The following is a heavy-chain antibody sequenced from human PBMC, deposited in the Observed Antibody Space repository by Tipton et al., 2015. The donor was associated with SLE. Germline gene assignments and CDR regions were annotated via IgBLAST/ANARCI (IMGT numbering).Heavy chain of an antibody. D-gene: IGHD1-26*01. J-gene: IGHJ4*02. CDR1: GGSFSGYY. Sequence: TLSLTCAVYGGSFSGYYWSWIRQPPGKGLEWIGEINHSGSTNYNPSLKSRVTISVDTSKNQFFLKLSSVTAADTAVYYCARGGGWELWYFDYWGQGTLVTVSS. CDR3: ARGGGWELWYFDY. CDR2: INHSGST. V-gene: IGHV4-34*01.